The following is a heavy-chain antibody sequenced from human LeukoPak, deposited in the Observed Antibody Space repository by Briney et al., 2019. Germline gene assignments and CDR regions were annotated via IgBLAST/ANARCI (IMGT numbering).Heavy chain of an antibody. CDR3: ARALRRNIGSGWYRLDY. V-gene: IGHV4-59*01. CDR2: IYYSGST. D-gene: IGHD6-19*01. Sequence: SETLSLTCTVSGGSISSYYWSWIRQPPGKGLEGIGYIYYSGSTNYNPSLKSRVTISVDTSKNQFSLKLSSVTAADTAVYYCARALRRNIGSGWYRLDYWGQGTLVTVSS. CDR1: GGSISSYY. J-gene: IGHJ4*02.